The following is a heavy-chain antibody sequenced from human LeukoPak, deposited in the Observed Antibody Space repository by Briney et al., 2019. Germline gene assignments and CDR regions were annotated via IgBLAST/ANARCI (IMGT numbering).Heavy chain of an antibody. CDR2: IIPIFGTA. D-gene: IGHD2-2*01. CDR3: ARMGCSSTSCYYAFDI. Sequence: SVKVSCKASGGTLSSYAISWVRQAPGQGLEWMGGIIPIFGTANYAQKFQGRVTITADESTSTAYMELSSLRSEDTAVYYCARMGCSSTSCYYAFDIWGQGTMVTVSS. V-gene: IGHV1-69*13. J-gene: IGHJ3*02. CDR1: GGTLSSYA.